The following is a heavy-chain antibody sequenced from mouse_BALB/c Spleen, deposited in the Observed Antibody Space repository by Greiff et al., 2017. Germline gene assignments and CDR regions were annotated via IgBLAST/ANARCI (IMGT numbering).Heavy chain of an antibody. Sequence: VMLVESGPGLVAPSQSLSITCTVSGFSLTSYGVHWVRQPPGKGLEWLGVIWAGGSTNYNSALMSRLSISKDNSKSQVFLKMNSLQTDDTAMYYCARVMITTGAWFAYWGQGTLVTVSA. CDR1: GFSLTSYG. D-gene: IGHD2-4*01. J-gene: IGHJ3*01. CDR3: ARVMITTGAWFAY. CDR2: IWAGGST. V-gene: IGHV2-9*02.